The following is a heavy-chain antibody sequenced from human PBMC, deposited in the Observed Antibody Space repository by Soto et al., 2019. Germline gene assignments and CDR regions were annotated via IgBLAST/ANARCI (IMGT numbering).Heavy chain of an antibody. V-gene: IGHV3-30-3*01. J-gene: IGHJ6*02. D-gene: IGHD2-15*01. CDR2: IAYDGSNA. CDR3: ARGDREDILVVVGARPGEYGIDI. Sequence: QVQLVESGGGVVQPGGSLRLSCAASGFTFSNYAMHWVRQAPGKGLECLAVIAYDGSNAFYRDSVKGRFTISRANAKNTLYLHMNSLRSEDTGVYYCARGDREDILVVVGARPGEYGIDIWGQGTTVTVSS. CDR1: GFTFSNYA.